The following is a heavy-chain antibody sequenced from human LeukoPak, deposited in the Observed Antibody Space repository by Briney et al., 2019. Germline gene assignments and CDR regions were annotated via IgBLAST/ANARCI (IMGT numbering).Heavy chain of an antibody. V-gene: IGHV3-66*03. CDR1: GFSVSNYY. CDR2: IRDSGET. D-gene: IGHD4-17*01. CDR3: ARDRAVTQDWVEFDP. Sequence: GGSLRLSCAGSGFSVSNYYMSWVRQAPGKGLEWVSLIRDSGETFYADSVKGRFTISRDHSKNTMYLQMNRLRVEDTAVYFCARDRAVTQDWVEFDPWGQGTLVTVSS. J-gene: IGHJ5*02.